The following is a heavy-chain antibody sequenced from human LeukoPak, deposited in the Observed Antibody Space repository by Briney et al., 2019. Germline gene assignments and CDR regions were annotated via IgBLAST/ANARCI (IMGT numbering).Heavy chain of an antibody. Sequence: GGSLRLSCAASGFTFSSYSMTWVRQAPGKGLEWVSSISSSSSYIYYADSVKGRFTISRDNAKNSLYLQMNSLRAEDTAVYYCARGSYYGSGSYYWFDPWGQGTLVTVSS. V-gene: IGHV3-21*01. CDR2: ISSSSSYI. D-gene: IGHD3-10*01. CDR1: GFTFSSYS. J-gene: IGHJ5*02. CDR3: ARGSYYGSGSYYWFDP.